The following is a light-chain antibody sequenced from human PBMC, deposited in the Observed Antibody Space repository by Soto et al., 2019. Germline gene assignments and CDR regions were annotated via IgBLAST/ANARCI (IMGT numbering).Light chain of an antibody. Sequence: QLVLTQAPSASASLGASVKLTCTLSSGYSTYGIAWHQQQPEKGPRFLMKLNSDGSHNKGDGIPDRFSGSSSGAERYLTISSLQLEDEADYYCHTWGTGIWVFGGGTKLIVL. CDR3: HTWGTGIWV. J-gene: IGLJ3*02. V-gene: IGLV4-69*01. CDR1: SGYSTYG. CDR2: LNSDGSH.